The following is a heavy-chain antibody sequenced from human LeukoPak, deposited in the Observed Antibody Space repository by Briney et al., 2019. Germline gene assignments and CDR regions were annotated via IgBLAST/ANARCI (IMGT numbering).Heavy chain of an antibody. CDR1: GGSFSGYY. CDR3: ARSPMRGAGYSYGKHPATFDY. D-gene: IGHD5-18*01. J-gene: IGHJ4*02. Sequence: SETLSLTCAVYGGSFSGYYWSWIRQPAGKGLEWIGRIYTSGSTNYNPSLKGRVTISVDTSKNQFSLKLSSVTAADTAVYYCARSPMRGAGYSYGKHPATFDYWGQGTLVTVSS. V-gene: IGHV4-59*10. CDR2: IYTSGST.